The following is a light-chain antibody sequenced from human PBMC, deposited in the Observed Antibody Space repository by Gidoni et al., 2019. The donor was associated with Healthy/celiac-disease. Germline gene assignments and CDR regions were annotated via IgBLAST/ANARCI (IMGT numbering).Light chain of an antibody. Sequence: DIQMTQSPSSLSASGGDRVTITCRASQSISSYLNWYQQKPGKAPKLLIYASSSLQSGVPSRFGGSGSGTDFTLTISSLQPEDFATYYCQQSYSTPRTFGHGTKVEIK. CDR2: ASS. CDR1: QSISSY. CDR3: QQSYSTPRT. V-gene: IGKV1-39*01. J-gene: IGKJ1*01.